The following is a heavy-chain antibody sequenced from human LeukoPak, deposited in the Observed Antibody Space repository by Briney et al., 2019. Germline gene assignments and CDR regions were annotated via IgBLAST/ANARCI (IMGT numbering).Heavy chain of an antibody. D-gene: IGHD6-6*01. CDR1: GGSISSGGYY. Sequence: SETLSLTCTVSGGSISSGGYYWSWIRQPPGKGLEWIGYIYHSGSTYYNPSLKSRVTISVDRSKNQFSLKLSSVTAADTAVYYCARVGRRSSPGAFDIWGQGTMVTVSS. CDR2: IYHSGST. J-gene: IGHJ3*02. V-gene: IGHV4-30-2*01. CDR3: ARVGRRSSPGAFDI.